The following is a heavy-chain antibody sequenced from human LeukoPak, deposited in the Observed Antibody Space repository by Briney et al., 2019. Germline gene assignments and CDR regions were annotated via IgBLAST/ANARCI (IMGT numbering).Heavy chain of an antibody. CDR1: GFTFNNYA. Sequence: GGSLRLSCAGSGFTFNNYAMSWVRQTPRKGLEWVSSIYSSSSYIYYADSVKGRFTISRDNAKNSLYLQMNSLRAEDTAVYYCARWGGDTHNWFDPWGQGTLVTVSS. CDR3: ARWGGDTHNWFDP. D-gene: IGHD3-10*01. V-gene: IGHV3-21*01. CDR2: IYSSSSYI. J-gene: IGHJ5*02.